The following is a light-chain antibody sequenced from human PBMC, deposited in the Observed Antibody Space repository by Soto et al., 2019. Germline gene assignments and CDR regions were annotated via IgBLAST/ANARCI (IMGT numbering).Light chain of an antibody. CDR3: NSYAGSNNWV. CDR2: EVS. Sequence: QSALTQPPSASGSPGQSVTISCTGNSSDVGGYNYVSWYQQHPGKAPKLMIYEVSKRPSGVPDRFSGSKSVNTASLTVSGLQAEDEAYYYCNSYAGSNNWVFGGGTKPTVL. J-gene: IGLJ3*02. V-gene: IGLV2-8*01. CDR1: SSDVGGYNY.